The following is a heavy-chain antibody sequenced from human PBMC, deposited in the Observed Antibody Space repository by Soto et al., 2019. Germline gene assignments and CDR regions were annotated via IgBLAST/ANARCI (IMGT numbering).Heavy chain of an antibody. CDR1: GYTFTSYA. CDR3: ARDEGAAYYEILSGYYSIGFDP. Sequence: ASVQVSCKASGYTFTSYAMHWVRQAPGQRLEWMGWSNAGNGNTKYSQEFQGRVTITRDTPTRTAYMELSSLRSEDTAVYYCARDEGAAYYEILSGYYSIGFDPWGQGTLVTVSS. J-gene: IGHJ5*02. CDR2: SNAGNGNT. D-gene: IGHD3-9*01. V-gene: IGHV1-3*02.